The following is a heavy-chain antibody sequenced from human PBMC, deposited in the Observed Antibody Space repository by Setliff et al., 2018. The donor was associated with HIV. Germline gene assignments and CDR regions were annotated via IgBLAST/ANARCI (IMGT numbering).Heavy chain of an antibody. D-gene: IGHD3-16*01. CDR2: VHYSGSI. J-gene: IGHJ4*02. CDR3: ARDIIGNYGWNY. V-gene: IGHV4-39*02. Sequence: SETLSLTCTVFGGSISGSNYYWGWIRQPPGKGLEWIANVHYSGSIYFNPSLRSRVAISVDTSHNQFSLRLRSVTAADTAVYYCARDIIGNYGWNYWGQGTLVTVSS. CDR1: GGSISGSNYY.